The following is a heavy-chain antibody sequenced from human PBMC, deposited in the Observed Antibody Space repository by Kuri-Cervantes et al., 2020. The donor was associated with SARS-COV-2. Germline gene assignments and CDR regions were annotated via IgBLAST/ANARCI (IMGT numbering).Heavy chain of an antibody. J-gene: IGHJ5*02. D-gene: IGHD1-26*01. CDR1: GYTFTSYG. CDR2: ISAYNGNT. V-gene: IGHV1-18*01. Sequence: GGSLRLSCKASGYTFTSYGISWVRQAPGQGLEWMGWISAYNGNTNYAQKFQGRVTMTRDTSISTAYMELSRLRSDDTAVYYCASSPLGGGIDHWGQGTLVTVSS. CDR3: ASSPLGGGIDH.